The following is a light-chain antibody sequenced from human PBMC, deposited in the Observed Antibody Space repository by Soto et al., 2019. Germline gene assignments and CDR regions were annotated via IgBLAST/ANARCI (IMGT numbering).Light chain of an antibody. CDR3: LQAYNYPPT. CDR1: QAISND. CDR2: AAS. V-gene: IGKV1-6*02. Sequence: AIQMTQSPSSQSASVGDRVTITCRASQAISNDLGWYQQKPGITPKLLIYAASSLQSGVPSRFSGSGSGTDFTLTISSLQAEDFATYYCLQAYNYPPTFGQGTRLEIK. J-gene: IGKJ5*01.